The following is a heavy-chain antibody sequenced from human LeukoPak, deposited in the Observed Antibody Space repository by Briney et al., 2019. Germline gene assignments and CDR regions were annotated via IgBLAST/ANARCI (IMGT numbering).Heavy chain of an antibody. CDR3: ARQNGYNRYYFDY. Sequence: SETLSLTCTVSGGSISSYYWSWIRQPPGKGLEWIGYIYYSGSTNYNPSLKSRATISVDTSKNQFSLKLSSVTAADTAVYYCARQNGYNRYYFDYWGQGTLVTVSS. V-gene: IGHV4-59*08. J-gene: IGHJ4*02. D-gene: IGHD5-24*01. CDR1: GGSISSYY. CDR2: IYYSGST.